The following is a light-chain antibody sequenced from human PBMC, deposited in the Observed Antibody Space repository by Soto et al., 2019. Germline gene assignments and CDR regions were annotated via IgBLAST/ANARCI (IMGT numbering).Light chain of an antibody. CDR3: HSFDTSLSGFVV. CDR1: SSNIGAGHD. CDR2: DNN. V-gene: IGLV1-40*01. J-gene: IGLJ2*01. Sequence: QSVLTQPPSMSGAPGQRVTISCTGSSSNIGAGHDVHWYQQHPGPAPKLLIFDNNNRPSGFPDRFSGSKSDTSASLAITGLQAEDEADYYSHSFDTSLSGFVVFGGGTKLTVL.